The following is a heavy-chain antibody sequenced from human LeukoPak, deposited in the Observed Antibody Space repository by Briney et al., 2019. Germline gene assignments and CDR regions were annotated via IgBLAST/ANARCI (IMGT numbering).Heavy chain of an antibody. Sequence: PGGSLRLSCAASGFTFSTYAVNWVRQAPGKGLEWVSSISSSSSYIYYADSVKGRFTISRDNAKNSLYLQMNSLRAEDTAVYYCARDAVGAAAGSGYFDYWGQGTLVTVSS. J-gene: IGHJ4*02. V-gene: IGHV3-21*01. CDR3: ARDAVGAAAGSGYFDY. CDR2: ISSSSSYI. D-gene: IGHD6-13*01. CDR1: GFTFSTYA.